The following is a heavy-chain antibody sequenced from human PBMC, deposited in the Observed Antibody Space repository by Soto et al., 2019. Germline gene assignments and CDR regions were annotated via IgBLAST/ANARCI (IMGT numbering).Heavy chain of an antibody. CDR2: IYYSGST. D-gene: IGHD1-26*01. V-gene: IGHV4-31*03. Sequence: SETLSLTCTVSGGSISSGGYYWSWIRPHPGKGLEWIGYIYYSGSTYYNPSLKSRVTISVDTSKNQFSLKLSSVTAADTAVYYCAGSVRRNSGSCRDYYGIDVWGQGTTVTVSS. CDR1: GGSISSGGYY. J-gene: IGHJ6*02. CDR3: AGSVRRNSGSCRDYYGIDV.